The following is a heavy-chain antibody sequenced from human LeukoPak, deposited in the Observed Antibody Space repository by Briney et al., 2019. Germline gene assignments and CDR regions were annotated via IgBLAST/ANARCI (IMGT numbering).Heavy chain of an antibody. CDR3: AKGGESSLPFDY. D-gene: IGHD3-10*01. Sequence: KSSETLSLTCTVSGASISGHYWSWIRQPAGKEPEWIGRVHTSRGTNYNSSLKSRLTMPVDTSKNQFSLHLASVTAADTAVYYCAKGGESSLPFDYWGQGTLVTVSS. CDR1: GASISGHY. J-gene: IGHJ4*02. V-gene: IGHV4-4*07. CDR2: VHTSRGT.